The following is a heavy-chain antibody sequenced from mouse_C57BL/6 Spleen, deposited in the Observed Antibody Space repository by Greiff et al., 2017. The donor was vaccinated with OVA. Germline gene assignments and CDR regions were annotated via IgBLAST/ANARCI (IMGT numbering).Heavy chain of an antibody. Sequence: EVQLQQSGPELVKPGASVKIPCKASGYTFTDYNMDWVKQSHGKSLEWIGDINPNNGGTIYNQKFKGKATLTVDKSSSTAYMELHSLTSEDTAVYYCAALYDDYDGFAYWGQGTLVTVSA. CDR1: GYTFTDYN. CDR3: AALYDDYDGFAY. CDR2: INPNNGGT. V-gene: IGHV1-18*01. D-gene: IGHD2-4*01. J-gene: IGHJ3*01.